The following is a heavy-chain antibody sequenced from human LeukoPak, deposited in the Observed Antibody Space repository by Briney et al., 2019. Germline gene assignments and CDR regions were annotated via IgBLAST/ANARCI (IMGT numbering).Heavy chain of an antibody. CDR2: ISGSGGGK. CDR3: AKDDADYPIYYFDS. J-gene: IGHJ4*02. CDR1: GFTFSTYA. V-gene: IGHV3-23*01. D-gene: IGHD3-16*01. Sequence: GGSLRLSCAASGFTFSTYAMNWVRQAPGKGLEWVSGISGSGGGKFYADSVKRRFAISRDKSKSTLYLQMNSLKAEDAAVYYCAKDDADYPIYYFDSWGQGTLVTVSS.